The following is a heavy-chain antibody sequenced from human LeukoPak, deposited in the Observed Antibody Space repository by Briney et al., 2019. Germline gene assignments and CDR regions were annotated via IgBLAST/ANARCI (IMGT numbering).Heavy chain of an antibody. V-gene: IGHV3-48*03. Sequence: GGSLRLSCAASGFTFSSYEMNWVRQAPGKGLEWVSYISSSGSSTYYADSVKVRFTISRDNAKNSLYLQMNSLRAEDTAVYYCARVAVAGLHYFDYWGQGTLVTVSS. CDR3: ARVAVAGLHYFDY. D-gene: IGHD6-19*01. CDR2: ISSSGSST. J-gene: IGHJ4*02. CDR1: GFTFSSYE.